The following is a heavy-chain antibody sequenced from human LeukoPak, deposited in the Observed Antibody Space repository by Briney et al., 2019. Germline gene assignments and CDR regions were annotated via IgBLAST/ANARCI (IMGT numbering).Heavy chain of an antibody. V-gene: IGHV3-13*01. CDR2: IGTAGDT. Sequence: GWSLRLSCAASGFTFSSYDMHWVSQTTGKGLEWVSAIGTAGDTYYPGSVKGRFTISRENAKNSLYLQMNSLRAGDTAVYYCARGDSSGYQRNTKFDYWGQGTLVTVSS. CDR1: GFTFSSYD. J-gene: IGHJ4*02. CDR3: ARGDSSGYQRNTKFDY. D-gene: IGHD3-22*01.